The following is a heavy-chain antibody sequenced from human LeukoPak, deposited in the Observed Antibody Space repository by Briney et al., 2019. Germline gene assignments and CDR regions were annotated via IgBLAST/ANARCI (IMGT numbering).Heavy chain of an antibody. CDR3: ARFFPHSGSYPQPYYFGS. D-gene: IGHD1-26*01. CDR1: GYSFTSYW. J-gene: IGHJ4*02. V-gene: IGHV5-51*01. Sequence: PGESLKISCKGSGYSFTSYWIGWVRQMPGKGLEWMGIIYPGDSDTRYSPSFQGQVTISADKSISTAYLQWSSLEASDSAMYYCARFFPHSGSYPQPYYFGSWGQGTLVTVSS. CDR2: IYPGDSDT.